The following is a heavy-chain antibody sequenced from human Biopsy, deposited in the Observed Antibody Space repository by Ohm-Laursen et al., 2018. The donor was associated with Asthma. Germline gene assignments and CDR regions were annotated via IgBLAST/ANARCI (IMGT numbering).Heavy chain of an antibody. V-gene: IGHV3-53*01. CDR3: AKDLSKAVGGSNDYYYGMDV. Sequence: GSLRLSCAASGFTVSRDHMFWVRQAPGKGLEWVSVIYSGGTSDTADSVRGRFTISRDNSKNTLSLQMSSLRAEDTALYYCAKDLSKAVGGSNDYYYGMDVWGQGTTVTVAS. CDR2: IYSGGTS. CDR1: GFTVSRDH. D-gene: IGHD6-19*01. J-gene: IGHJ6*02.